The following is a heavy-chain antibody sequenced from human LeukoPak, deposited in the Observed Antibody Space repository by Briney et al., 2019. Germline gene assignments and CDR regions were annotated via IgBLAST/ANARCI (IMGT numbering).Heavy chain of an antibody. Sequence: GESLMISCKDSGYSFTSYWIGWVRQMPGKGLEWMGIIYPGDSDTRYSPSFQGQVTISADKSINTAYLQWSSLKASDTAIYYCARRGDYYDSSGYAPWGQGTVVPVSS. CDR1: GYSFTSYW. CDR3: ARRGDYYDSSGYAP. J-gene: IGHJ5*02. D-gene: IGHD3-22*01. V-gene: IGHV5-51*01. CDR2: IYPGDSDT.